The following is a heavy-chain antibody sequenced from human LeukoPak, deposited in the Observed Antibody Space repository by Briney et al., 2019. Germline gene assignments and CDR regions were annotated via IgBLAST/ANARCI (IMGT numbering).Heavy chain of an antibody. CDR3: AREVAWASKWELLQRDYYYMDV. CDR2: IYTSGST. D-gene: IGHD1-26*01. V-gene: IGHV4-4*07. J-gene: IGHJ6*03. Sequence: SETLSLTCTVSGGSISSYYWSWIRQPAGKGLEWIGRIYTSGSTNYNPSLKSRVTMSVDTSKNQFSLKLSSVTAADTAVYYCAREVAWASKWELLQRDYYYMDVWGKGTTVTISS. CDR1: GGSISSYY.